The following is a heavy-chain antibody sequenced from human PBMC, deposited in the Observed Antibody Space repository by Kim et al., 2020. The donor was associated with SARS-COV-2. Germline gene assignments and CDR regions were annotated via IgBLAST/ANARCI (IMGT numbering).Heavy chain of an antibody. D-gene: IGHD2-21*02. CDR3: ARDCGGDCYGAFDV. V-gene: IGHV3-11*01. J-gene: IGHJ3*01. Sequence: YSDSVTGRFTVSRDNAKNSLYLHMNSLRVEDTATYFCARDCGGDCYGAFDVWGHGTVVSVSS.